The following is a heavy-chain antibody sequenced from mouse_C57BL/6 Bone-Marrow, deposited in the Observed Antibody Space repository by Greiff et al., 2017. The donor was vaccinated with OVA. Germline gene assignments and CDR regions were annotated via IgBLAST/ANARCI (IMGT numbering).Heavy chain of an antibody. J-gene: IGHJ3*01. V-gene: IGHV1-4*01. CDR2: INPGSGYT. Sequence: QVQLQQSGAELARPGASVKMSCKASGYTFTSYTMHWVKQRPGQGLEWIGNINPGSGYTKYNPKFKDKATLTADKSTSTAYMQLGSLTSEGSADYYCARYWIAYWGQGTLVTVSA. CDR1: GYTFTSYT. CDR3: ARYWIAY.